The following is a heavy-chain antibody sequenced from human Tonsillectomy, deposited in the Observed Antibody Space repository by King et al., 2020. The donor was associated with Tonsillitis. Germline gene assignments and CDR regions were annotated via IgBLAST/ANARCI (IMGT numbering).Heavy chain of an antibody. D-gene: IGHD1-14*01. V-gene: IGHV3-33*05. Sequence: VQLVESGGGVVQPGRSLRLSCAASGFTFSSYAMHWVRQAPGKGLEWVALISYDGSNKYYADSVKGRFTISRDNSKNTLYLQMSSLRADNPAGFYCASSGTPRGHFVYWGQGTLVTVSS. J-gene: IGHJ4*02. CDR1: GFTFSSYA. CDR2: ISYDGSNK. CDR3: ASSGTPRGHFVY.